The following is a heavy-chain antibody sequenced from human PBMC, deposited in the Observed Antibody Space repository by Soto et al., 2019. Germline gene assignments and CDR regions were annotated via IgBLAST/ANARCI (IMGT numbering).Heavy chain of an antibody. J-gene: IGHJ4*02. Sequence: QVQLQQWGAGLLKPSETLSLTCAVYGGSFSGYYWSWIRQPPGKGLEWIGEINHSGSTNYNPSLKSRVPISVDTSKNHFSLKLSSVTAADTAVYYCARGPGIVVVTATPPPFDYWGQGTLVTGSS. V-gene: IGHV4-34*01. CDR2: INHSGST. CDR1: GGSFSGYY. D-gene: IGHD2-21*02. CDR3: ARGPGIVVVTATPPPFDY.